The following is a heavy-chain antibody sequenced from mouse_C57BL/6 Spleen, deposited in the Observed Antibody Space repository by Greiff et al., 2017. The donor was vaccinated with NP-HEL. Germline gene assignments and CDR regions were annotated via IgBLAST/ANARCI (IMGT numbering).Heavy chain of an antibody. CDR1: GFTFSDYG. D-gene: IGHD2-12*01. CDR2: ISSGSSTI. Sequence: EVNVVESGGGLVKPGGSLKLSCAASGFTFSDYGMHWVRQAPEKGLEWVAYISSGSSTIYYADTVKGRFTISRDNAKNTLFLQMTSLRSEDTAMYYCARRPSYYAMDYWGQGTSVTVSS. CDR3: ARRPSYYAMDY. J-gene: IGHJ4*01. V-gene: IGHV5-17*01.